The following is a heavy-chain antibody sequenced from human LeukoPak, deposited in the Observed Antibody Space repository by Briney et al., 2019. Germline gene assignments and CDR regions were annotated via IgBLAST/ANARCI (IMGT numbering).Heavy chain of an antibody. Sequence: PSGTLSLTCTVSGGSISSSNYYWGWIRQPPGKGLEWIGSIYYSGSTYYNPSLKSRVTISVDTSKNQFSLKLSSVTAADTAVYYCARLCRGGVKIWGQGTLVTVSS. D-gene: IGHD2-15*01. CDR1: GGSISSSNYY. V-gene: IGHV4-39*01. J-gene: IGHJ4*02. CDR3: ARLCRGGVKI. CDR2: IYYSGST.